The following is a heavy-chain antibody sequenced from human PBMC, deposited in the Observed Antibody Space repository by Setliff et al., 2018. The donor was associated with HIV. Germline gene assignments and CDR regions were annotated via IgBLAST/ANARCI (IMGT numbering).Heavy chain of an antibody. CDR2: IIPIFGTA. CDR3: GVGPEKIYYYYGMDV. J-gene: IGHJ6*02. CDR1: GGTFSSYA. V-gene: IGHV1-69*13. Sequence: RASVKVSCKASGGTFSSYAISWVRQAPGQGLEWMGGIIPIFGTANYAQKFQGRVTITADESTSTAYMELSSLRSEDTAVYYCGVGPEKIYYYYGMDVWGQGNPGHRLL. D-gene: IGHD1-26*01.